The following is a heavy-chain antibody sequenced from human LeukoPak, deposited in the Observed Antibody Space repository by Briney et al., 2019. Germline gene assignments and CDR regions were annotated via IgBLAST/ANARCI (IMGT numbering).Heavy chain of an antibody. Sequence: ASVKVSCKASGYTFTSNYIHWVRQAPGQGLEWMGMIYPRDGSTSYAQKFQGRVTVTRDTSTSTVHMELSGLRSEDTAVYYCARDQEGFDYWGQGTLVAVSS. CDR1: GYTFTSNY. CDR2: IYPRDGST. V-gene: IGHV1-46*01. CDR3: ARDQEGFDY. J-gene: IGHJ4*02.